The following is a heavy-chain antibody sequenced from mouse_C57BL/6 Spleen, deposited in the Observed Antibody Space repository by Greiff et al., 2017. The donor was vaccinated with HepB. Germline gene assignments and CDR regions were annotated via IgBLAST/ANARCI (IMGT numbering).Heavy chain of an antibody. CDR3: ARFPYYYGSSYAYFDV. Sequence: QVQLKESGPGLVQPSQSLSITCTVSGFSLTSYGVHWVRQSPGKGLEWLGVIWSGGSTDYNAAFISRLSISKDNSKSQVFFKMNSLQADDTAIYYCARFPYYYGSSYAYFDVWGTGTTVTVSA. CDR2: IWSGGST. CDR1: GFSLTSYG. D-gene: IGHD1-1*01. J-gene: IGHJ1*03. V-gene: IGHV2-2*01.